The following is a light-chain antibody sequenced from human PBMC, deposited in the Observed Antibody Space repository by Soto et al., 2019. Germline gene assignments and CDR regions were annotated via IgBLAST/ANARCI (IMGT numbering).Light chain of an antibody. CDR2: WAS. V-gene: IGKV4-1*01. J-gene: IGKJ2*01. CDR1: QSVLYSSNNKNY. Sequence: DIVMTQSPDSLAVSLGERATINCKSSQSVLYSSNNKNYLAWYQQRPGQPPKLLIYWASTRESGVPDRFSGSGSGKDFTLTLNSLQAEDVAVYYCQQYESPPPTFDQGTKLEIK. CDR3: QQYESPPPT.